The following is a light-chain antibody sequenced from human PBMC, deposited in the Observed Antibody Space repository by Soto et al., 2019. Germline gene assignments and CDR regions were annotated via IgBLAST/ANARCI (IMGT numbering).Light chain of an antibody. V-gene: IGKV1D-16*01. CDR2: GAS. J-gene: IGKJ4*01. Sequence: DIQMTQSPSSLSASVGDRVTITCRAGQFISNWLAWYQQKPETAPKSLIFGASTLQSGVPSRFSGSGFGTYFTLTINGLQPEDFATYFCQQYNSYPLTFGGGTKVDIK. CDR3: QQYNSYPLT. CDR1: QFISNW.